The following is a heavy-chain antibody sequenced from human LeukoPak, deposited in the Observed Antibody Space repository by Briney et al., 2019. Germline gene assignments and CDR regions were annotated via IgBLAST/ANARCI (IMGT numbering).Heavy chain of an antibody. D-gene: IGHD2-2*01. Sequence: GGSLRLSCAASGFTFSDYYMSWIRQAPGKGLEWVSYISSSGSTIYYADSVKGRFTISRDNAKNSLHLQMNSLRAEDTAVYYCARVGCSSTSCPTDYWGQGTLVTVSS. CDR1: GFTFSDYY. CDR3: ARVGCSSTSCPTDY. J-gene: IGHJ4*02. V-gene: IGHV3-11*04. CDR2: ISSSGSTI.